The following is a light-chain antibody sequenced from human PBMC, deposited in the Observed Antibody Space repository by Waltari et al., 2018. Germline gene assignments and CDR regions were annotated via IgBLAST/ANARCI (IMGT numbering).Light chain of an antibody. V-gene: IGLV2-14*01. CDR1: SSDVGGYNY. CDR3: SSYTSSSVV. CDR2: DVS. J-gene: IGLJ2*01. Sequence: QSALTQPASVSGSPGQSITISCPGTSSDVGGYNYVSGYQQHPGKAPKLMIYDVSKRPSGVSNRFSGSKSGNTASLTISGLQAEDEADYYCSSYTSSSVVFGGGTKLTVL.